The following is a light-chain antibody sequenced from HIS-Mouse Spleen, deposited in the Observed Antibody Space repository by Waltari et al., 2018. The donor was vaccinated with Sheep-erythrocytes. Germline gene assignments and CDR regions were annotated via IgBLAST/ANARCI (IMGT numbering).Light chain of an antibody. Sequence: SYELTQPPSVSVSPGQTASIPCSGANLGDKYACWYQQKPGHSPVLVIYQDSKRPSGIPERFSGSNSGNTATLTISGTQAMDEADYYCQAWDSSTVVFGGGTKLTVL. J-gene: IGLJ2*01. CDR2: QDS. CDR1: NLGDKY. V-gene: IGLV3-1*01. CDR3: QAWDSSTVV.